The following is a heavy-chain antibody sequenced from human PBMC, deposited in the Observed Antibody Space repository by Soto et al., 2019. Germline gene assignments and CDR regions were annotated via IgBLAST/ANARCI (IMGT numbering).Heavy chain of an antibody. CDR3: ATGRVYFGSEY. D-gene: IGHD3-10*01. CDR2: IYYNGNI. Sequence: QVQLQESGPGLVKPLETLSLTCTVPGGSITSYYWSWVRQPPGKGLEWIGDIYYNGNINYNPSLKGRLTLSLDTSKNQFSLRLSSVTAADTAVYYCATGRVYFGSEYWGQGTLVTVSS. J-gene: IGHJ4*02. V-gene: IGHV4-59*01. CDR1: GGSITSYY.